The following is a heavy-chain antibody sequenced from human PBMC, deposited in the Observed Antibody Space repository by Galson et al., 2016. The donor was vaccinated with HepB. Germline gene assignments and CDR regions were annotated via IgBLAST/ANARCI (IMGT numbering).Heavy chain of an antibody. J-gene: IGHJ6*02. Sequence: QSGAEVKEPGESLRISCQGSGYRLTDYWITWVRQVPGKGLQWMGKIDPDDSYTNYSPSFQGHVTISVDKSINTAYLQWSTLKASDTAIYYCARALEYGSRNYYDYYVMDVWGQGTLVTVSS. D-gene: IGHD4-17*01. V-gene: IGHV5-10-1*01. CDR2: IDPDDSYT. CDR3: ARALEYGSRNYYDYYVMDV. CDR1: GYRLTDYW.